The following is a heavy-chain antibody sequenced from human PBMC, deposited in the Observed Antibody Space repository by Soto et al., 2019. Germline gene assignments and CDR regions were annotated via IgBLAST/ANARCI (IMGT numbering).Heavy chain of an antibody. J-gene: IGHJ4*02. CDR3: ARSSPGRTIAVAGFDY. CDR1: GGTFSSYA. CDR2: IIPIFGTA. V-gene: IGHV1-69*13. D-gene: IGHD6-19*01. Sequence: SVKVSCKASGGTFSSYAISWVRQAPGQGLEWMGGIIPIFGTANYAQKFQGRVTITADESTSTAYMELSSLRSEDTAVYYCARSSPGRTIAVAGFDYWGQRTLVTVSS.